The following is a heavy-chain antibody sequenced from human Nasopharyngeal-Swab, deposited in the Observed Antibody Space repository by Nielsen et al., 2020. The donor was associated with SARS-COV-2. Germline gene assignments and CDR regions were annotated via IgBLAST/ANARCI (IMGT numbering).Heavy chain of an antibody. CDR3: ASFAQGSPSLY. Sequence: SQTLSLTCAISVHSVSSTIAAWHWIRQSPSRGLELLGRTYYRSQWYNDYAVSVRSRITISPDISKNQFSLHLNSVTPEDTAVYYCASFAQGSPSLYWGQGILVTVSS. CDR2: TYYRSQWYN. J-gene: IGHJ4*02. CDR1: VHSVSSTIAA. V-gene: IGHV6-1*01.